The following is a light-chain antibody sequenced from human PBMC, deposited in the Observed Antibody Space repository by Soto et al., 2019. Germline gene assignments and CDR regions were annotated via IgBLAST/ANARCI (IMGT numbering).Light chain of an antibody. CDR2: DVS. V-gene: IGLV2-14*01. Sequence: QSALTQPASVSGSPGQSITISCTRTSSDVGGYNYVSWYQQHPGKAPKLMIYDVSNRPSGVSNRFSGSKSGNTASLTISGLQAEDEADYYCNSYTSRTTYVFGTETKLTVL. CDR1: SSDVGGYNY. J-gene: IGLJ1*01. CDR3: NSYTSRTTYV.